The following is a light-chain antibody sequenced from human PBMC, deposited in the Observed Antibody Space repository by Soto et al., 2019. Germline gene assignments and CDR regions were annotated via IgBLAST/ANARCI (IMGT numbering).Light chain of an antibody. CDR3: LLYSGRAQV. V-gene: IGLV7-43*01. CDR1: TGAVTSDNY. CDR2: STD. J-gene: IGLJ2*01. Sequence: QAVVTQELSLTVSPGGTVTLTCASSTGAVTSDNYPNWIQQKPGQAPRGLIHSTDKKHSWTPARFSGSLLGGKAALTLSGVQPEDEADYYCLLYSGRAQVFGGGTKLTVL.